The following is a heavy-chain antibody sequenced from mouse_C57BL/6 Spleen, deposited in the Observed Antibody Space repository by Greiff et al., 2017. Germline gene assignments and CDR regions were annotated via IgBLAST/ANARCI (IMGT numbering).Heavy chain of an antibody. J-gene: IGHJ3*01. CDR1: GYAFSSSW. CDR2: IYPGDGDT. Sequence: VKLQESGPELVKPGASVKISCKASGYAFSSSWMNWVKQRPGKGLEWIGRIYPGDGDTNYNGKFKGKATLTADKSSSTAYMQLSSLTSEDSAVYFCARKDYEGFAYWGQGTLVTVSA. V-gene: IGHV1-82*01. CDR3: ARKDYEGFAY. D-gene: IGHD2-4*01.